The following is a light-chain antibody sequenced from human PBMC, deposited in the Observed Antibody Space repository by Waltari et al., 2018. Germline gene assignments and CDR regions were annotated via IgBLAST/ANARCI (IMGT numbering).Light chain of an antibody. CDR3: QQRSGWPPAIT. CDR1: QSVSDY. CDR2: DVS. J-gene: IGKJ5*01. V-gene: IGKV3-11*01. Sequence: EIVLTQSPVTLSLSPGERATLSCRASQSVSDYLAWFRQKPGQAPRLLIYDVSNRAPGIPARFGGSGSETDFTLTISSLEPDDFGIYYCQQRSGWPPAITFGQGTRLEIK.